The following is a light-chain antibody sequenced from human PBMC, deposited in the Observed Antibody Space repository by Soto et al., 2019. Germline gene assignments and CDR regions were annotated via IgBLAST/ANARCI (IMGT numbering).Light chain of an antibody. Sequence: QSVLTQPPSASGTPGQRVIISCSGSNSNIGTYTVNWYQQLPGTAPKLLIYTDYQRPSGVPDRFSGSRSGTSASLAISGLQSEDAADYYCASWDDSLSGGVFGGGTQLTVL. CDR3: ASWDDSLSGGV. CDR2: TDY. CDR1: NSNIGTYT. J-gene: IGLJ7*01. V-gene: IGLV1-44*01.